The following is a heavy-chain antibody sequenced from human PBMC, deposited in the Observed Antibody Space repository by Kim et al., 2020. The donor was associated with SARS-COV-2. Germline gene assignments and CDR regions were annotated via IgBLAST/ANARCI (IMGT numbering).Heavy chain of an antibody. Sequence: GKGRFTISRENAKNSLYLQMSSLRAGDTAVYYCARGYCSGGSCSYYYFDYWGQGTLVTVSS. V-gene: IGHV3-13*01. D-gene: IGHD2-15*01. CDR3: ARGYCSGGSCSYYYFDY. J-gene: IGHJ4*02.